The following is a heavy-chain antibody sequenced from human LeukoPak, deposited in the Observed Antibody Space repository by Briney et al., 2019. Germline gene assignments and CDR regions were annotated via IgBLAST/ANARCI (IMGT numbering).Heavy chain of an antibody. J-gene: IGHJ4*02. CDR3: ARGGGDNNLLDF. D-gene: IGHD2-21*02. CDR2: IDPNDGDT. Sequence: ASVTVSCTPSGYPFSASGVTWIRQAPGQGLEWMGWIDPNDGDTTYAQTFQGRVIMTSDAFTRTVYMELRSLRSDDTAVYYCARGGGDNNLLDFWGQGTLVTVSS. V-gene: IGHV1-18*04. CDR1: GYPFSASG.